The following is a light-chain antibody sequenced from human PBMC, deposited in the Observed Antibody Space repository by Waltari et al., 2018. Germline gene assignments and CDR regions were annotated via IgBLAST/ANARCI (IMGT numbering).Light chain of an antibody. J-gene: IGKJ2*01. CDR2: AAS. CDR1: QDISNS. CDR3: QKYDRVPYT. V-gene: IGKV1-27*01. Sequence: DIQMTQSPSSLSASVGDRVTITCRASQDISNSLAWYQQKPGKVPKLLISAASTLQTGVPSRFSGSGSGTDFTLTIGSLQPEDVATYYCQKYDRVPYTVGQGTKLEIK.